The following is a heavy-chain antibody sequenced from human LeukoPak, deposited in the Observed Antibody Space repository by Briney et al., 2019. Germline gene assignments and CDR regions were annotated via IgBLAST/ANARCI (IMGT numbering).Heavy chain of an antibody. Sequence: SETLSLTCTVSGGSISSSSYYRGWIRQPPGKGLEWIGSIYYSGSTYYNPSLKSRVTISVDTSKNQFSLKLSSVTAADTAVYYCARDGSYYYDSSGYFAYWGQGTLVTVSS. CDR1: GGSISSSSYY. CDR3: ARDGSYYYDSSGYFAY. V-gene: IGHV4-39*07. CDR2: IYYSGST. D-gene: IGHD3-22*01. J-gene: IGHJ4*02.